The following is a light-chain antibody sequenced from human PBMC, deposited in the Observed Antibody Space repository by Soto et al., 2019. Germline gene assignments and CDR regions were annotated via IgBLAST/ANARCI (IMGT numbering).Light chain of an antibody. J-gene: IGKJ1*01. CDR1: ESVSRN. CDR3: QQYWRWPRT. Sequence: EIVVTQSPVTLSVSPGERVTLSCRASESVSRNLTWYQQKPGQTPRLLIYGASTRATGVPARFSGSGSGTDFILAITSLQSEDFAVYYCQQYWRWPRTFGQGTKVDIK. CDR2: GAS. V-gene: IGKV3-15*01.